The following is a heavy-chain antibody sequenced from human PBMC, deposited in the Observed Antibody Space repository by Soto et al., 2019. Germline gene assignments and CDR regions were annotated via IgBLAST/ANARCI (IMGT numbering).Heavy chain of an antibody. CDR2: ISWNSGSI. D-gene: IGHD3-22*01. Sequence: EVQLVESGGGLVQPGRSLRLSCAASGFTFDDYAMHWVRQAPGKGLEWVSGISWNSGSIGYADSVKGRFTISRDNAKNSLYLQMNSLRAEDTALYYCAKDYYYDSSGLGYWGQGTLVTVSP. J-gene: IGHJ4*02. CDR3: AKDYYYDSSGLGY. V-gene: IGHV3-9*01. CDR1: GFTFDDYA.